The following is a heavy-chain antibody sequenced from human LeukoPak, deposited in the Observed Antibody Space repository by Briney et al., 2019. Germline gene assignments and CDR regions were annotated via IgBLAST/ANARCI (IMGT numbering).Heavy chain of an antibody. CDR3: AKDRFCSAGNCYSRPTVTTRFDY. Sequence: GGSLRFSCAGSGLTFSNYAMSWVRQAPGRRLEWVSAITGSGGSTYYADSVKGRFTISRDNSKNTLFLQMNSLRAEDTALYFCAKDRFCSAGNCYSRPTVTTRFDYWGQGTLVTVSS. CDR1: GLTFSNYA. V-gene: IGHV3-23*01. CDR2: ITGSGGST. D-gene: IGHD2-15*01. J-gene: IGHJ4*02.